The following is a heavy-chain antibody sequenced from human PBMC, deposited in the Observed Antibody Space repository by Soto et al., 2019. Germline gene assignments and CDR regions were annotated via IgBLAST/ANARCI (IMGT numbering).Heavy chain of an antibody. CDR1: GGFFSSSAW. Sequence: SETLSLTCAVSGGFFSSSAWWMWVRQPPGKCLDWIGAIYQSGSTNYNPSLKSRVTISVDESKNQFSLNLSSVTAADTAVYYCARWAVAGNFDYWGPGTLVT. D-gene: IGHD6-19*01. J-gene: IGHJ4*02. V-gene: IGHV4-4*02. CDR2: IYQSGST. CDR3: ARWAVAGNFDY.